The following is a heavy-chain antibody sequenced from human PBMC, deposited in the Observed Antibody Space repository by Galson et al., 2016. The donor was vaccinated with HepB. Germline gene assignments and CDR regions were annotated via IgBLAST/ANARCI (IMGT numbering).Heavy chain of an antibody. CDR3: ASYFVQSWVGSDAFDT. J-gene: IGHJ3*02. V-gene: IGHV4-4*02. Sequence: ETLSLTCAVSGASISRNAWWSWVRQPPGKRLEWIGEVFHSGLTYYNPSLKSRVTMSVDESKNLFSLKLMSVTAADTAVCYCASYFVQSWVGSDAFDTWGQGTLVTVSS. CDR2: VFHSGLT. CDR1: GASISRNAW. D-gene: IGHD3-10*01.